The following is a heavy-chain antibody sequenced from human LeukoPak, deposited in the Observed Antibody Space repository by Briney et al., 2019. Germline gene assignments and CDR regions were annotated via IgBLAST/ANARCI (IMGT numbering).Heavy chain of an antibody. CDR3: AREADDFWSGYQPPPYYYYIDG. V-gene: IGHV4-59*01. Sequence: SETLSLTCTVSGGSISSYYWSWIRQPPGKGLEWIGYIYYSWSTNYNPSLKSRVTISVDTSENQFSPKLSSVTAADTAGHYCAREADDFWSGYQPPPYYYYIDGWGKGTTVTVSS. D-gene: IGHD3-3*01. CDR1: GGSISSYY. J-gene: IGHJ6*03. CDR2: IYYSWST.